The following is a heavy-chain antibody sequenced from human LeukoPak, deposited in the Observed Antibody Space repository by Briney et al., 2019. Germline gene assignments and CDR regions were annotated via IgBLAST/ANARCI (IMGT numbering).Heavy chain of an antibody. CDR3: AHRQRYYYGSGSFWFDP. D-gene: IGHD3-10*01. CDR2: IYWDDDK. V-gene: IGHV2-5*02. Sequence: SGPTLVNPTQTLTLTCTFSGFSLSTSGVGVGWIRQPPGKALEWLALIYWDDDKRYSPSLKSRLTITKDTSKNQVVPTMTNMDPVDTATYCCAHRQRYYYGSGSFWFDPWGQGTLVTVSS. CDR1: GFSLSTSGVG. J-gene: IGHJ5*02.